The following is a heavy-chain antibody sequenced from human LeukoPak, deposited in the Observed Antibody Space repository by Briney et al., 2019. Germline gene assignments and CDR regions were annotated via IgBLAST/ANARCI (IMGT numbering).Heavy chain of an antibody. CDR2: IYYSGST. CDR3: ARKSGYSSGWYPFDY. Sequence: SETLSLTCAVYGGSFSSYYWSWIRQPPGKGLEWIGYIYYSGSTNYNPSLKSRVTISVDTSKNQLSLKLSSVTAADTAVYYCARKSGYSSGWYPFDYWGQGTLVTVSS. V-gene: IGHV4-59*01. J-gene: IGHJ4*02. D-gene: IGHD6-19*01. CDR1: GGSFSSYY.